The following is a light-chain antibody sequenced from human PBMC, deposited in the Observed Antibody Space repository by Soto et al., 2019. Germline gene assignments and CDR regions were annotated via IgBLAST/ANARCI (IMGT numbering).Light chain of an antibody. V-gene: IGKV3D-15*01. Sequence: MVMVQSPATLSVSPGESVTLSCRASQLFSSNLAWYQHKPGQAPRLLIYGASSRATGIPARFSGSGSGTEFTLTISSLQSEDFAVYYCQQYDNWPLTFGGGTKVDIK. J-gene: IGKJ4*01. CDR2: GAS. CDR1: QLFSSN. CDR3: QQYDNWPLT.